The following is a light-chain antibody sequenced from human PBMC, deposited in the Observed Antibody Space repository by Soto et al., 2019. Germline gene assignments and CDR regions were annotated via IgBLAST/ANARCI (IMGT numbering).Light chain of an antibody. CDR2: DAS. J-gene: IGKJ1*01. V-gene: IGKV3-11*01. CDR1: QSVSNF. Sequence: EMVLTQSPATLSLSPGERATLTCSASQSVSNFLAWYQHKPGQAPRLLIYDASIRAAGVPARFSGSGSGTDFSLTISSLEPEDFAIYYCQQRSIWPPWTFGQGTKVDIK. CDR3: QQRSIWPPWT.